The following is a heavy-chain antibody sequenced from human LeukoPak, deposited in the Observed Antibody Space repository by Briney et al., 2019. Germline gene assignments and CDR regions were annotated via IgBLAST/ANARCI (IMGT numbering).Heavy chain of an antibody. V-gene: IGHV4-39*01. CDR3: ARRRYYDGSGYLE. CDR1: GDSVSRSDSY. D-gene: IGHD3-22*01. J-gene: IGHJ1*01. CDR2: IYYSGRT. Sequence: SETLSLTCSVSGDSVSRSDSYWDWIRQPPGKGLEWIGTIYYSGRTYYGPSLKSRVTMSVDPSNNQFSLNLRSVTAADTALYYCARRRYYDGSGYLEWGQGTLLSVSS.